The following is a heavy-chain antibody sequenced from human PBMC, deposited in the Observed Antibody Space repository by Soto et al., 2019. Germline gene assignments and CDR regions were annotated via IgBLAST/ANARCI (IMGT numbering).Heavy chain of an antibody. Sequence: QVQLQESGPGLVKPSETLSLTCTVSGGSINSYYWIWIRQPPGKGLEGIGYIYYSGSTNYNPSLKSRVTISVYTSKNQFSLKLSPVTAADTAVYYCARVEYQLPWRYWFDPWGQGTLVTVSS. V-gene: IGHV4-59*01. CDR2: IYYSGST. CDR3: ARVEYQLPWRYWFDP. CDR1: GGSINSYY. J-gene: IGHJ5*02. D-gene: IGHD2-2*01.